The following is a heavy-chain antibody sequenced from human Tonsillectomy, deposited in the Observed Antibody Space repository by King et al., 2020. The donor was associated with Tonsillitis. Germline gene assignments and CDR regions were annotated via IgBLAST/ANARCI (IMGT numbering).Heavy chain of an antibody. Sequence: VQLVESGGGLVQPGGSLRLSCAASGFTFSSYAMSWVRQAPGKGLEWVSAISGSGGSKYYADSVKGRFTISRDNSKNTLYLKMNSLRSEDTDVYYCAKDLWYNWNDDAAFDIWGQGTTVTVSS. CDR3: AKDLWYNWNDDAAFDI. V-gene: IGHV3-23*04. D-gene: IGHD1-1*01. CDR1: GFTFSSYA. J-gene: IGHJ3*02. CDR2: ISGSGGSK.